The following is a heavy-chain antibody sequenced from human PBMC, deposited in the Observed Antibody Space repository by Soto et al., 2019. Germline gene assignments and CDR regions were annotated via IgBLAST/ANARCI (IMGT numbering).Heavy chain of an antibody. V-gene: IGHV3-33*01. D-gene: IGHD1-26*01. CDR2: IYYDGSNE. J-gene: IGHJ4*02. Sequence: VQLVESGGGVVQPGRSLRLSCAASGFTFSNHGMHWVRQAPGKGLGWVARIYYDGSNEYYADSVKGRFTISRDNSKNTVYLQMNSLRVEDTAVYYCARGRGSGSFYQLDYWGQGALVTVSS. CDR3: ARGRGSGSFYQLDY. CDR1: GFTFSNHG.